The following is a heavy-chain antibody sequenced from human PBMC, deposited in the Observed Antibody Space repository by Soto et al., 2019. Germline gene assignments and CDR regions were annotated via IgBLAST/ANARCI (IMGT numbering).Heavy chain of an antibody. CDR2: INPTGGST. D-gene: IGHD6-19*01. CDR1: GDTITSYC. CDR3: PMAVRSGSFY. J-gene: IGHJ4*01. Sequence: SVKVSCKASGDTITSYCMHWVGQAPGQGLEWMGIINPTGGSTTYAQKFQGRVTMTRATSTSTLYMELSSLRSQDTSVYFCPMAVRSGSFYWGQ. V-gene: IGHV1-46*01.